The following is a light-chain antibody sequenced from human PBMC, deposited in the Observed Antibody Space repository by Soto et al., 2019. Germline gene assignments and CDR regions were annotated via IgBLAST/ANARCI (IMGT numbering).Light chain of an antibody. J-gene: IGLJ2*01. V-gene: IGLV2-14*01. CDR3: SSYTSSSTLVV. Sequence: QSALTQPASVSGSPGQSITISCTGTSSDVGYYKYVSWYQQHPGKAPKLMIYEVSNRPSGVSNRFSGSKSGNTASLTISGLQAEDEADYYCSSYTSSSTLVVFGGGTKLTVL. CDR1: SSDVGYYKY. CDR2: EVS.